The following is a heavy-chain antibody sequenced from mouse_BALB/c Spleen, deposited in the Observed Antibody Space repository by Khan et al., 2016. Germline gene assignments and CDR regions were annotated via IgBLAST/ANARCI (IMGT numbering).Heavy chain of an antibody. Sequence: QVQLQQSGAELAKPAASVKMSCKASGYTFTSYWIHWVKQRPGRGMEWIGYINPNTGYTEYNQTFKDKSTLTADTSSSTAYMQLNSLTSEDSAVYYCANRYDYDAMDYWGQGTSGTVAS. CDR2: INPNTGYT. CDR1: GYTFTSYW. V-gene: IGHV1-7*01. CDR3: ANRYDYDAMDY. J-gene: IGHJ4*01. D-gene: IGHD2-14*01.